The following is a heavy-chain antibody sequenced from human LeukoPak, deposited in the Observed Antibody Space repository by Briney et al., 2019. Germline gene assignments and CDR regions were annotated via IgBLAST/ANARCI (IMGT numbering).Heavy chain of an antibody. Sequence: ASVKVSCKASGYTFTGYYMHWVRQAPGQGVEWMGWINPNSCGTNYAQKFQGRVTMTRDTSISTAYMELSRLRSDDTAVYYCASRPMITGTPPFDYWGQGTLVTVSS. CDR3: ASRPMITGTPPFDY. CDR2: INPNSCGT. J-gene: IGHJ4*02. CDR1: GYTFTGYY. D-gene: IGHD1-7*01. V-gene: IGHV1-2*02.